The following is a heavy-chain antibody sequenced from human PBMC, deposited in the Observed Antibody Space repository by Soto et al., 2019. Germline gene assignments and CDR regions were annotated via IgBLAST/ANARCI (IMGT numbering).Heavy chain of an antibody. CDR3: ARDQHDFWSGYYGVYYYYYYMDV. CDR1: GYTFTSCA. V-gene: IGHV1-3*01. J-gene: IGHJ6*03. D-gene: IGHD3-3*01. CDR2: INAGNGNT. Sequence: ASVEVSCKASGYTFTSCAMHWVRHSPGQRLEWMGWINAGNGNTKYSQKFQGRVTITRDTSASTAYMELSSLRSEDTAVYYCARDQHDFWSGYYGVYYYYYYMDVWGKGTTVTVSS.